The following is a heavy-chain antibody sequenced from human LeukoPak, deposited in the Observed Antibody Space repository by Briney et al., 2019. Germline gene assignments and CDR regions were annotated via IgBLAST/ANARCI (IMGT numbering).Heavy chain of an antibody. J-gene: IGHJ3*02. Sequence: SETLSLTCTVSGFSISSGYYWGWIRQPPGKGLEWIVSIYHSGTTYYNPSLKSRVTISVDTSKNQFSLKLYSVTAADTAVYYCARDSATDDAFDIWGQGTMVTVSS. V-gene: IGHV4-38-2*02. D-gene: IGHD5-12*01. CDR1: GFSISSGYY. CDR2: IYHSGTT. CDR3: ARDSATDDAFDI.